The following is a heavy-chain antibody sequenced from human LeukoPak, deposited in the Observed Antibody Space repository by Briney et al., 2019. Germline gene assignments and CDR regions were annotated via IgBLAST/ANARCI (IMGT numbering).Heavy chain of an antibody. D-gene: IGHD1-26*01. V-gene: IGHV3-30*02. Sequence: GGSLRLSCAASGFTFSTYGMHWVRQAPGKGLEWVAFIRYDGTNKNYVDSVKGRFTISRDNSKNTPYLQMNSLGAEDTAVYYCAKESGDHFEAFDIWGQGTMVTVSS. CDR2: IRYDGTNK. CDR1: GFTFSTYG. CDR3: AKESGDHFEAFDI. J-gene: IGHJ3*02.